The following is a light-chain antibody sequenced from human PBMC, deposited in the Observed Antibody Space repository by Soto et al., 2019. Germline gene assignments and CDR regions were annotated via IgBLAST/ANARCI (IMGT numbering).Light chain of an antibody. CDR3: QSYDRSLSGSF. Sequence: QSVLTQPPSVSGAPGQRVTISCTGSSSNFGAGYEVHWYKQVPGAAPTLVIFNNLNRPSGVPERFSGSKSGTSASLVISGLQAEDEADYYCQSYDRSLSGSFFGTGTKVTVL. J-gene: IGLJ1*01. CDR2: NNL. CDR1: SSNFGAGYE. V-gene: IGLV1-40*01.